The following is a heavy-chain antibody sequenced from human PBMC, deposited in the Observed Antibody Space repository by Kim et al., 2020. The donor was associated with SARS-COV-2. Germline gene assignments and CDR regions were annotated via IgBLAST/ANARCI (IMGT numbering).Heavy chain of an antibody. D-gene: IGHD1-1*01. CDR2: ISNTGNTV. V-gene: IGHV3-48*03. Sequence: GGSLRLSCAAYGFTFDKFGMDWVRQAPGKGLEWVSYISNTGNTVHYADSVRGRFTISRDNAKNSLFLQMNSLRAEDTAVYYCARGPWVNDLFPLNTWGQGALVTVSS. CDR1: GFTFDKFG. CDR3: ARGPWVNDLFPLNT. J-gene: IGHJ4*02.